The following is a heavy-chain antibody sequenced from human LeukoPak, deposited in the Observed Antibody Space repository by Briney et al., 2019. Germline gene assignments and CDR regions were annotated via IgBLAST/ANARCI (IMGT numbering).Heavy chain of an antibody. D-gene: IGHD3-16*01. J-gene: IGHJ5*02. CDR2: ISIGGDTR. V-gene: IGHV3-48*03. CDR1: GFMFSNYE. CDR3: ASLWELTMA. Sequence: GGSLRLSCAASGFMFSNYEMDWVRQAPGKGLEWVSYISIGGDTRHYADSVKGRFTISRDNAKNSVYLQMNSLRAEDTAVYFCASLWELTMAWGQETLVTVSS.